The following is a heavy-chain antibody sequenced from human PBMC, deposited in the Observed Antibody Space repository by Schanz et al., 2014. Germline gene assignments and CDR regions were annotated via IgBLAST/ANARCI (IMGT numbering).Heavy chain of an antibody. CDR2: IIPVLNIA. D-gene: IGHD3-10*01. J-gene: IGHJ4*02. CDR3: ASGRGFYDY. CDR1: GGTFSSYT. Sequence: QLQLVQSGAEVKKPGSSVKVSCKLSGGTFSSYTISWMRQAPGQGLEWMGKIIPVLNIATYAQRFQGRVSITADTSTNTAYMELSSLTSEDTAVQYGASGRGFYDYWGQGTLVTVSS. V-gene: IGHV1-69*02.